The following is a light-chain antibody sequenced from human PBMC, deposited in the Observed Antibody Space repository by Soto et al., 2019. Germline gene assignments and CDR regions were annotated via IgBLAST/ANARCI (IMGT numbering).Light chain of an antibody. V-gene: IGLV2-8*01. CDR1: SSDVGAYNY. CDR2: EVS. CDR3: TSYAGTYSFFYV. Sequence: QSALTQPPSASGSPGHSVTISCTGTSSDVGAYNYVSWYQQLPGKAPKLIIYEVSKRPSGVPDRFSGSKSGNTASLTVSGLQAEDEADYYCTSYAGTYSFFYVFGTGTKVTAL. J-gene: IGLJ1*01.